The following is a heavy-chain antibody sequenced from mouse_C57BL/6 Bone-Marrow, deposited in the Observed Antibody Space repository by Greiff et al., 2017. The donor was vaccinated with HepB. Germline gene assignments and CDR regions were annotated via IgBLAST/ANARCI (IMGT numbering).Heavy chain of an antibody. J-gene: IGHJ3*01. CDR1: GYTFTSYG. Sequence: VQLQESGAELARPGASVKLSCKASGYTFTSYGISWVKQRTGQGLEWIGEIYPRSGNTYYNEKFKGKATLTADKSSSTAYMELRSLTSEDSAVYFCARRDYYGSPWFAYWGQGTLVTVSA. D-gene: IGHD1-1*01. V-gene: IGHV1-81*01. CDR2: IYPRSGNT. CDR3: ARRDYYGSPWFAY.